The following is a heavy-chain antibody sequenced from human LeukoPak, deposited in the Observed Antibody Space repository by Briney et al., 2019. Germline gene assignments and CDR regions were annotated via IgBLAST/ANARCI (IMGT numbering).Heavy chain of an antibody. V-gene: IGHV1-69*05. Sequence: SSVKVSCKASGGTFSSYAISWVRQAPGQGLEWMGRIIPIFGTANYAQKFQGRVTITTDESTSTAYMELSSLRSEDTAVYYCASPAAWDSNGYSDFDYWGQGTLVTVSS. J-gene: IGHJ4*02. CDR3: ASPAAWDSNGYSDFDY. CDR2: IIPIFGTA. D-gene: IGHD3-22*01. CDR1: GGTFSSYA.